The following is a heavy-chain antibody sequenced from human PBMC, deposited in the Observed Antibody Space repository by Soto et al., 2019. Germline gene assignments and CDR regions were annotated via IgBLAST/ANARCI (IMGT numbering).Heavy chain of an antibody. CDR3: SRESLALFDS. CDR2: IYYRGSA. J-gene: IGHJ4*02. D-gene: IGHD5-12*01. V-gene: IGHV4-61*01. Sequence: SETLSLTCTVSGGSVSSCSYYWSWIRQPPGKGLELIGYIYYRGSANYNPSLKRRVTISLDTSKNQFSRKLSSVTDEDTAVYCCSRESLALFDSWRQGNLVSVSS. CDR1: GGSVSSCSYY.